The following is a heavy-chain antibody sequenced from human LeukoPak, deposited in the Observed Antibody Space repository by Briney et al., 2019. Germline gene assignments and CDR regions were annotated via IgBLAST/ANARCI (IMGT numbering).Heavy chain of an antibody. J-gene: IGHJ4*02. CDR1: GFTFSIYA. CDR3: AKDLFGDYGDYVYYFDY. V-gene: IGHV3-23*01. Sequence: GGSLRLSCAASGFTFSIYAMSWVRQAPGKGLEWVSTISGSGASTYYTDSVKGRFTISRDNSKNTLYLQMNSLRAEDTAVYYCAKDLFGDYGDYVYYFDYWGQGTLVTVSS. D-gene: IGHD4-17*01. CDR2: ISGSGAST.